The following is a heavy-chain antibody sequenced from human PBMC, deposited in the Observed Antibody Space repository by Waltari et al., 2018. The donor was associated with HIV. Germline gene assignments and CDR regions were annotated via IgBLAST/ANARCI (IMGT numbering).Heavy chain of an antibody. Sequence: EVQLVESGGGLVQPGGSLRLSCAASGFTSSSYWMSWVRQAPGKGLEWVANIKQDGSEKYYVDSMKGRFTISRDNAKNSLYLQINSLRAEDTAVYYCAGRSPARRLNWFDPWGQGTLVIVSS. D-gene: IGHD2-8*01. CDR2: IKQDGSEK. V-gene: IGHV3-7*01. CDR1: GFTSSSYW. CDR3: AGRSPARRLNWFDP. J-gene: IGHJ5*02.